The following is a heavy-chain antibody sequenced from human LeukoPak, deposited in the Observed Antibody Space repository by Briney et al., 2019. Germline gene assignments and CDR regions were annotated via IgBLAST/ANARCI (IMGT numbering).Heavy chain of an antibody. CDR2: INPSGGST. CDR3: AILSGRIAPAGTDWFDP. D-gene: IGHD6-13*01. V-gene: IGHV1-46*01. CDR1: GYTFTSYY. J-gene: IGHJ5*02. Sequence: ASVKVSCKASGYTFTSYYMHWVRQAPGQGLEWMGIINPSGGSTSYAQKFQGRVTMTRDTSTSTVYMELSSLRSEDTAVYYCAILSGRIAPAGTDWFDPWGQGTLVTVSS.